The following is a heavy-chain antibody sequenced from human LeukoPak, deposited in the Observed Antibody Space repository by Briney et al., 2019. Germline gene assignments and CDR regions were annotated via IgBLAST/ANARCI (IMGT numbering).Heavy chain of an antibody. CDR2: IKQDGSEK. D-gene: IGHD6-19*01. V-gene: IGHV3-7*01. Sequence: GGSLRLSCAASGFTFSSYWMSWVRQAPGKGLEWVANIKQDGSEKYYVDSVKGRFTISRDNAKNSLFLQMNSQRAEDTAVYYCARGPAAGNLLGYRGQGTLVTVSS. CDR1: GFTFSSYW. J-gene: IGHJ4*02. CDR3: ARGPAAGNLLGY.